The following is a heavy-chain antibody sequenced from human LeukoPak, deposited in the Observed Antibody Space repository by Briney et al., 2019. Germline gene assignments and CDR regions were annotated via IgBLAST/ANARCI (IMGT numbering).Heavy chain of an antibody. CDR3: AREDHCGGDCYSKDAFDI. J-gene: IGHJ3*02. D-gene: IGHD2-21*02. Sequence: SETLSLTCTVSGGSISSYYWSWIRQPPGKGLEWIGYIYYSGSTNYNPSLKSRVTISVDTSKNQFSLKLSSVTAADTAVYYCAREDHCGGDCYSKDAFDIWGQGTMVTVSS. V-gene: IGHV4-59*01. CDR2: IYYSGST. CDR1: GGSISSYY.